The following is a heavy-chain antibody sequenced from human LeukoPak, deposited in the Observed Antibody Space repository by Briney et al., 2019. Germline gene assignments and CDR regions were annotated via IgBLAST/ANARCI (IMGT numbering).Heavy chain of an antibody. Sequence: GGSLRLSCAASGFTFSSYGMHWVRQAPGKGLEWVAVIWYDGSNKYYADSVKGRFTISRDNSKNTLYLQMNSLRAEAAAEYYCARPRVVRGGDFDYWGQGTLVTVSS. CDR3: ARPRVVRGGDFDY. V-gene: IGHV3-33*01. D-gene: IGHD2-21*01. CDR1: GFTFSSYG. CDR2: IWYDGSNK. J-gene: IGHJ4*02.